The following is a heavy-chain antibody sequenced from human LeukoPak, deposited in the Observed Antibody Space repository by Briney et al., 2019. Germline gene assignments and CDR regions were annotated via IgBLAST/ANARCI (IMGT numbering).Heavy chain of an antibody. V-gene: IGHV1-2*06. D-gene: IGHD3-3*01. CDR2: INPNSGGT. CDR1: GYTFTGYY. J-gene: IGHJ4*02. Sequence: ASVKVSCKASGYTFTGYYMHWVRQAPGQGLEWMGRINPNSGGTNYAQKFQGRVTMTRDTSISTAYMELSRLRSDDMAVYYCARGEYYDFWSGYYWGQGTLVTVSS. CDR3: ARGEYYDFWSGYY.